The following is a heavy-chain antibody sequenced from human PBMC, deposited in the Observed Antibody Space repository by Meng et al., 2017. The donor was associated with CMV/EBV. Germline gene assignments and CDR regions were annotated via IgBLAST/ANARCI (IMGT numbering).Heavy chain of an antibody. D-gene: IGHD2-15*01. CDR2: ISYDGINK. CDR3: ARAKHLGYCSAGSCYSMGY. J-gene: IGHJ4*02. V-gene: IGHV3-30-3*01. CDR1: FRTYA. Sequence: FRTYAMHWVWQAPGKGLEWVALISYDGINKYYADSVTGRFTISRDDSKNTLYMQMNSLKTEDTAVYYCARAKHLGYCSAGSCYSMGYWGQGSLVTVSS.